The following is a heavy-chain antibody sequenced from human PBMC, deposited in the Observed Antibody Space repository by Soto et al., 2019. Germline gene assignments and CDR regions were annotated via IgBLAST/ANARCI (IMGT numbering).Heavy chain of an antibody. D-gene: IGHD3-16*01. CDR3: SRWGTTGGFDL. Sequence: QVQLVESGGGVVQPGTSLRLSCAASGFRFKSFVMHWVRQAPGKGLEWVAFTSYDGNNKDYGDSVKGRFTVSRDNSQNTLHLQMDFLRQEDTALYSCSRWGTTGGFDLWGQGTLVSVSS. CDR2: TSYDGNNK. V-gene: IGHV3-30*19. CDR1: GFRFKSFV. J-gene: IGHJ4*02.